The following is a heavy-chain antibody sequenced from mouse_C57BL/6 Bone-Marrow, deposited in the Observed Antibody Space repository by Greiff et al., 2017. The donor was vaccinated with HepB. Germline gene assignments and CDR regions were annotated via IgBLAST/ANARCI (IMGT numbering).Heavy chain of an antibody. CDR3: AGTGAGGFDY. V-gene: IGHV1-64*01. D-gene: IGHD3-3*01. CDR1: GYTFTSYW. J-gene: IGHJ2*01. CDR2: IHPNSGST. Sequence: QVQLQQSGAELVKPGASVKLSCKASGYTFTSYWMHWVKQRPGQGLEWIGMIHPNSGSTNYNEKFKSKATLTVDKSSSTAYMQLSSLTSEDSAVYYCAGTGAGGFDYWGQGTTLTVSS.